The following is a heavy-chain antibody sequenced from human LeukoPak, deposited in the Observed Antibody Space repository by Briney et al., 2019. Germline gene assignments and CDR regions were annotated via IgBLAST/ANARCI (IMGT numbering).Heavy chain of an antibody. D-gene: IGHD2-15*01. Sequence: PGESLKISCKGSGYSFISYWIGWVRQMPGKGLEWMGIIYPGDSDTRYSPSFQGQVTISADKSISTAYLQWSSLKASDTAMYYCARQMAHLGYCSGGSCYSSYNWFDPWGQGTLVTVSS. CDR1: GYSFISYW. CDR2: IYPGDSDT. CDR3: ARQMAHLGYCSGGSCYSSYNWFDP. J-gene: IGHJ5*02. V-gene: IGHV5-51*01.